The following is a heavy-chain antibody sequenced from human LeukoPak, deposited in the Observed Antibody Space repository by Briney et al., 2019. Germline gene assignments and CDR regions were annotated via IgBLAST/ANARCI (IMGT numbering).Heavy chain of an antibody. CDR3: AKDQRGYYPPIDY. CDR2: ISGSGSTS. J-gene: IGHJ4*02. Sequence: QPGGSLRLSCAASGFPFSSHAMRWVCQAPGRGLECVSAISGSGSTSYYADSVKGRFTISRDNSKNTLYLQMTSLRAEDTAVYYCAKDQRGYYPPIDYWGQGILVTVSS. D-gene: IGHD3-10*01. V-gene: IGHV3-23*01. CDR1: GFPFSSHA.